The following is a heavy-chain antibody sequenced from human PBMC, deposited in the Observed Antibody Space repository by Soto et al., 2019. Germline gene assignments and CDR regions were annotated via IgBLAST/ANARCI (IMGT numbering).Heavy chain of an antibody. CDR3: ARQGGSYSRYYYGMDV. CDR2: IYPGDSDT. CDR1: GYSFTSYW. J-gene: IGHJ6*02. V-gene: IGHV5-51*01. D-gene: IGHD1-26*01. Sequence: GESLKISCKGSGYSFTSYWIGWVRQMPGKGLEWMGIIYPGDSDTRYSPSFQGQVTISADKSISTAYLQWSSLKASDTAMYYCARQGGSYSRYYYGMDVWGQGTTVTVSS.